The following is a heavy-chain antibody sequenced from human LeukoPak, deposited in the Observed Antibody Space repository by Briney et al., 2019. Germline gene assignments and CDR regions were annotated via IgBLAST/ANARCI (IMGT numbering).Heavy chain of an antibody. CDR2: INPNSGGT. CDR1: GYTFTGYY. J-gene: IGHJ4*02. CDR3: ARVSVLYSSTSPFDY. Sequence: ASVKVSCKASGYTFTGYYMHWVRQAPGQGLEWMGWINPNSGGTNYAQKFQGRVTMTRDTSISTAYMELSRLRSDDTAVYYCARVSVLYSSTSPFDYWGQGTLVTVSS. D-gene: IGHD6-13*01. V-gene: IGHV1-2*02.